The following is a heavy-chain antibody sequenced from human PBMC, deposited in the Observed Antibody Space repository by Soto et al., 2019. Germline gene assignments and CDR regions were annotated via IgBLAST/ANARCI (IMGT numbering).Heavy chain of an antibody. CDR2: ISGSGGST. V-gene: IGHV3-23*01. D-gene: IGHD5-12*01. J-gene: IGHJ4*02. CDR1: GFTFSSYA. CDR3: AMSRRGYEWDYFDY. Sequence: GESLKISCAASGFTFSSYAMSWVRQAPGKGLEWVSAISGSGGSTYYADSVKGRFTISRDNSKNTLYLQMNSLRAEDTAVYYCAMSRRGYEWDYFDYWGQGTLVTVSS.